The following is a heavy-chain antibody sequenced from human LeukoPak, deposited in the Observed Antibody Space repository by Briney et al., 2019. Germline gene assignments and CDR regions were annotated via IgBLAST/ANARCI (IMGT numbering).Heavy chain of an antibody. CDR1: GGSISSSSYF. CDR3: ARGRGYCSGGSCLGAYYYYYYMDV. CDR2: INHSGST. V-gene: IGHV4-39*07. J-gene: IGHJ6*03. Sequence: SETLSLTCTVSGGSISSSSYFWGWIRQPPGKGLEWIGEINHSGSTNYNPSLKSRVTISVDTSKNQFSLKLSSVTAADTAVYYCARGRGYCSGGSCLGAYYYYYYMDVWGKGTTVTVSS. D-gene: IGHD2-15*01.